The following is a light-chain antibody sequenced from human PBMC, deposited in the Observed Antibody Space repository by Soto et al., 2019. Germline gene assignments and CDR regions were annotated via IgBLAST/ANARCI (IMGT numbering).Light chain of an antibody. CDR3: QQYGSSPPWT. CDR2: GAS. Sequence: EIVLTQSPGTLSLSPGERATLSCRASQSVSSNYLAWYQQKPGQAPRLLIYGASSRATDIPDRFSGSGSGTDFTLTISRLEPEDFAVYYCQQYGSSPPWTFGQGTKVEIK. CDR1: QSVSSNY. V-gene: IGKV3-20*01. J-gene: IGKJ1*01.